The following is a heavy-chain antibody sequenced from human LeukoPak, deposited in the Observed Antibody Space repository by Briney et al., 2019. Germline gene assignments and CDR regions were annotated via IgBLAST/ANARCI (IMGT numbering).Heavy chain of an antibody. J-gene: IGHJ5*02. V-gene: IGHV3-23*01. Sequence: GGSLRLSCAASGFTFSSYAMSWVRQAPGKGLEWVSAISGSGGSTYYADSVKGRFTISRDNPKNTLYLQMNSLRAEDTAVYYCAKDKGLWFGDSWFDPWGQGTLVTVSS. CDR1: GFTFSSYA. CDR3: AKDKGLWFGDSWFDP. CDR2: ISGSGGST. D-gene: IGHD3-10*01.